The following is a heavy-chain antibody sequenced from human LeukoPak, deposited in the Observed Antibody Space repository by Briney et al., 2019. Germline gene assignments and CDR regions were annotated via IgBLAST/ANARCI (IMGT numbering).Heavy chain of an antibody. J-gene: IGHJ4*02. CDR1: GFTFSSYW. CDR3: AREVLQQWLVPHFDY. Sequence: PGGSLRLSCAASGFTFSSYWMSWVRQAPGRGLEWVANIKQDGSEKYYVDSVKGRFTISRDNAKNSLYLQMNSLRAEDTAVYYCAREVLQQWLVPHFDYWGQGTLVTVSS. D-gene: IGHD6-19*01. CDR2: IKQDGSEK. V-gene: IGHV3-7*01.